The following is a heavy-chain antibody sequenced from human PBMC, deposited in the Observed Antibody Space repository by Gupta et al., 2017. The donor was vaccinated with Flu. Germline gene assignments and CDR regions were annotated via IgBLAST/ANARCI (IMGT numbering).Heavy chain of an antibody. Sequence: QMQLVQSGGRVLQFGTSLRLSSAASGFTFSSSAMHWVRQAPGKGLEWVADIASDGSHKDYADSVRGRFTISRDNSKNTLSLEMDSLRVEDTAVYYCAKDGPWTASCPYYCYYMDVWGKGTTVTVSS. CDR1: GFTFSSSA. D-gene: IGHD2-2*01. CDR2: IASDGSHK. CDR3: AKDGPWTASCPYYCYYMDV. J-gene: IGHJ6*03. V-gene: IGHV3-30*18.